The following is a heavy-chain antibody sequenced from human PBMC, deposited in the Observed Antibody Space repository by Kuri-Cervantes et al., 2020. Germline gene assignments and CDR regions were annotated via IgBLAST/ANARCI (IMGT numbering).Heavy chain of an antibody. D-gene: IGHD2-15*01. CDR1: GFTVSSNY. V-gene: IGHV3-53*01. J-gene: IGHJ3*02. CDR3: ARAELGYCSGGSCYSGAFDI. CDR2: IYSGGST. Sequence: GESLKISCAASGFTVSSNYMSWVRQAPGKGLEWVSVIYSGGSTYYADSVKGRFTISRHNSKNTLYLQMNSLRAEDTAVYYCARAELGYCSGGSCYSGAFDIWGQGTMVTVSS.